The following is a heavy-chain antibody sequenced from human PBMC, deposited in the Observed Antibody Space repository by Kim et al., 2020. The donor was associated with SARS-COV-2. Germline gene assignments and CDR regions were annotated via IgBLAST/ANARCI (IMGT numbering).Heavy chain of an antibody. V-gene: IGHV3-7*01. D-gene: IGHD4-17*01. J-gene: IGHJ5*02. Sequence: YYGDSVKGRFTISRDNAKNSLYLQMNSLRAEDTAVYYCARATVTTHGFDPWGQGTLVTVSS. CDR3: ARATVTTHGFDP.